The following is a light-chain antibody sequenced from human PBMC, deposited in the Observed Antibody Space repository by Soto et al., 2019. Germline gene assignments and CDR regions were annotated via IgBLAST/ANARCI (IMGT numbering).Light chain of an antibody. CDR3: QQRSSWHT. Sequence: EIVFTQSPATLSFSPGERATLSCRASQSVSSYLAWYQQKPGQAPRLLIYDASNRATGIPARFSGSGSGTDFTLTISSLEPEDSAIYYCQQRSSWHTFGQGTKVDIK. CDR1: QSVSSY. CDR2: DAS. V-gene: IGKV3-11*01. J-gene: IGKJ1*01.